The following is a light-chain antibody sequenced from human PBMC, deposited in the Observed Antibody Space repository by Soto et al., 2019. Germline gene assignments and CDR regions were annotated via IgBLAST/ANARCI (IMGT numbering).Light chain of an antibody. J-gene: IGLJ2*01. Sequence: QSVLSQPPSASGTPGQRVTISCSGSRSNIGSNTVNWYQQLPGTAPKLLIYSNNQRPSGVPDRFSGSKSGTLASLAVRGLQSEDEADYYCAAWDDSLNGHVVFGGGTKVPS. CDR3: AAWDDSLNGHVV. CDR1: RSNIGSNT. V-gene: IGLV1-44*01. CDR2: SNN.